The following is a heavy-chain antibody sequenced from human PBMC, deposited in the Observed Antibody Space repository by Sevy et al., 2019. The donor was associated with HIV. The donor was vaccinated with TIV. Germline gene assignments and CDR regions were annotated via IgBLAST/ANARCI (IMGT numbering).Heavy chain of an antibody. CDR2: IYGTGPVT. CDR3: AGARYDSSGSFDAFDN. V-gene: IGHV3-23*01. CDR1: GFTFISYA. J-gene: IGHJ3*02. Sequence: GGSLRLSCKPSGFTFISYAMNWVRQAPGKGLEWVSTIYGTGPVTYYADSVKGRFTISRDNSKNMLYLQMNSLRTEDSALYYCAGARYDSSGSFDAFDNWGQGTRVTVSS. D-gene: IGHD3-22*01.